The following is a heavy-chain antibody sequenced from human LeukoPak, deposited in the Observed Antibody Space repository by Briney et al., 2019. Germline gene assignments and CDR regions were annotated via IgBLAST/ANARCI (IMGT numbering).Heavy chain of an antibody. D-gene: IGHD4-11*01. CDR3: ARAVTTGNFDY. CDR1: GYTFTSYD. Sequence: ASVKVSCKASGYTFTSYDINWVRQATGQGLEWMRWMKPNSGNTGYAQKFQGRVTITRNTSISTAYMELSSLRSEDTAVYYCARAVTTGNFDYWGQGTLVTVSS. CDR2: MKPNSGNT. J-gene: IGHJ4*02. V-gene: IGHV1-8*03.